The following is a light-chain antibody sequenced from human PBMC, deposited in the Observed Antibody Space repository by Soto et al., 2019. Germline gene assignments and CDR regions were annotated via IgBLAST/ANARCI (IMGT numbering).Light chain of an antibody. Sequence: QSALTQPPSASGSPGQSVTISCTGTSSDVGGYNYVSWYQHHPAKAPKLVIYEVTERPSGVPDRFSGSKSGNTASLTVSGLQAEDEADYYCSSYAGNNHYYVFGTGTKLTVL. CDR1: SSDVGGYNY. V-gene: IGLV2-8*01. J-gene: IGLJ1*01. CDR3: SSYAGNNHYYV. CDR2: EVT.